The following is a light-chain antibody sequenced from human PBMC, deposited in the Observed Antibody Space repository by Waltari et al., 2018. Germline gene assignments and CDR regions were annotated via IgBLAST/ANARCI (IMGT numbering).Light chain of an antibody. Sequence: CRATQSVSISLAWYQEEPGQAPSLLIYGASTRATGIPARFSGSGSGTEFTLTISSLQSEDFAVYYCQQYNNWPPLTFGGGTKVA. CDR3: QQYNNWPPLT. CDR1: QSVSIS. V-gene: IGKV3D-15*01. J-gene: IGKJ4*01. CDR2: GAS.